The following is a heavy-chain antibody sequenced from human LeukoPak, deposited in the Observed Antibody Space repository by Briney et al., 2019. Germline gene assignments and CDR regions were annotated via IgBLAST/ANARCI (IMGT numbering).Heavy chain of an antibody. CDR1: GYTFTSYY. V-gene: IGHV1-46*01. D-gene: IGHD4-17*01. CDR3: ARAGDYGPIKDAFDI. CDR2: INPSGGST. Sequence: GASVKVSCKASGYTFTSYYMHWVRQAPGQGLEWMGIINPSGGSTSYAQKFQGRVTMTRDMSTSTVYMEQSSLRSEDTAVYYCARAGDYGPIKDAFDIWGQGTMVTVSS. J-gene: IGHJ3*02.